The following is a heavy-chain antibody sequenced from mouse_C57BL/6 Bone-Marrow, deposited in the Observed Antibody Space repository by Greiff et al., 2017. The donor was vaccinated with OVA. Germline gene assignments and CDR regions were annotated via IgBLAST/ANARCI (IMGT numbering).Heavy chain of an antibody. CDR3: TRGTGTWYFDV. CDR2: IDPETGGT. Sequence: QVQLKESGAELVRPGASVTLSCKASGYTFTDYEMHWVKQTPVHGLEWIGAIDPETGGTAYNQKFKGKAILTADKSSSTAYMELRSLTSEDSAVYYCTRGTGTWYFDVWGTGTTVTVSS. J-gene: IGHJ1*03. CDR1: GYTFTDYE. D-gene: IGHD4-1*01. V-gene: IGHV1-15*01.